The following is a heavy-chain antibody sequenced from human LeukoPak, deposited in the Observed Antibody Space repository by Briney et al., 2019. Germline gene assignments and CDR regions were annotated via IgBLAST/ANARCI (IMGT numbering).Heavy chain of an antibody. J-gene: IGHJ4*02. Sequence: PSETLSLTCAVYGGSFSGYYWSWIRQPPGKGLEWIGEINHSGITNYNPSLKSRVTISVDTSKNQFSLKLSSVTAADTAVYYCAREGYSSSWYYFDYWGQGILVTVSS. V-gene: IGHV4-34*01. CDR1: GGSFSGYY. CDR3: AREGYSSSWYYFDY. D-gene: IGHD6-13*01. CDR2: INHSGIT.